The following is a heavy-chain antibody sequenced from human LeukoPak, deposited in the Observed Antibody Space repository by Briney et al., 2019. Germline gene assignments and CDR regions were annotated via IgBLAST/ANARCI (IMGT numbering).Heavy chain of an antibody. Sequence: ASVKVSCKASGGTFISYAISWVRQAPGQGLEWMGRINPNSGGTNYAQKFQGRVTMTRDTSISTAYMELSRLRSDDTAVYYCARDGGYSYGNDYWGQGTLVTVSS. CDR1: GGTFISYA. CDR2: INPNSGGT. V-gene: IGHV1-2*06. D-gene: IGHD5-18*01. J-gene: IGHJ4*02. CDR3: ARDGGYSYGNDY.